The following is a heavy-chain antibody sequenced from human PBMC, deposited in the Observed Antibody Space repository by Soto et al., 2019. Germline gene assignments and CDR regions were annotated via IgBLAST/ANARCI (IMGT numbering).Heavy chain of an antibody. V-gene: IGHV1-69*06. D-gene: IGHD2-15*01. Sequence: AASVKVSCKASGGTSSSYAISWVRQAPGQGLEWMGVIIPIFGTSNYAQKFQGRVTITADKSTSTAYMELTSLRSEDTAVYYCAREGWYGTQRYYFDFWGQGTLVTVSS. J-gene: IGHJ4*02. CDR1: GGTSSSYA. CDR2: IIPIFGTS. CDR3: AREGWYGTQRYYFDF.